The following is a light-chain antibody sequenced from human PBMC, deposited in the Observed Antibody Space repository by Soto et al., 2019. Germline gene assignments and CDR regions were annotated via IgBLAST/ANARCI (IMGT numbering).Light chain of an antibody. V-gene: IGLV1-40*01. Sequence: QPVLTQPPSVSGAPGQRVTISCTGSSSNIGAGYDVHWYQQLPGTAPKLLIYGDTHRPSGVPDRFSGSKSATSASLAITGLQAEDAADYYCQSYESSPSGYVFGTGTKVTVL. CDR1: SSNIGAGYD. CDR3: QSYESSPSGYV. J-gene: IGLJ1*01. CDR2: GDT.